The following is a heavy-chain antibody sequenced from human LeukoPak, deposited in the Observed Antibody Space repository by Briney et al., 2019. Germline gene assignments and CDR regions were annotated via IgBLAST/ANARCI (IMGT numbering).Heavy chain of an antibody. D-gene: IGHD3-16*02. Sequence: ASVTVSCTASGYTFTAYFVHWVRQAPGQGPEWMGWINPDSGDTDYAQSFQDRVTMSRDTSLSTAYMELSSLTSDDRAVYYCARGGGAYSYTDYWGQGTLVTVSS. V-gene: IGHV1-2*02. CDR1: GYTFTAYF. CDR2: INPDSGDT. J-gene: IGHJ4*02. CDR3: ARGGGAYSYTDY.